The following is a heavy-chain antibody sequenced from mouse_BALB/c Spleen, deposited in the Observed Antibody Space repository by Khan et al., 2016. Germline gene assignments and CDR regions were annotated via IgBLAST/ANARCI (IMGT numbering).Heavy chain of an antibody. CDR3: ARRGYYDYDFDY. V-gene: IGHV3-2*02. J-gene: IGHJ2*01. D-gene: IGHD2-4*01. CDR1: GYSITSDYA. Sequence: EVQLQESGPGLVKPSQSLSLTCTVTGYSITSDYAWNWIRQFPGNKLEWMGYISYSGITVYNPSLESRVSITRDTSKNQFFLQLSSVTIEDTATYYCARRGYYDYDFDYWGQGTTLIVSS. CDR2: ISYSGIT.